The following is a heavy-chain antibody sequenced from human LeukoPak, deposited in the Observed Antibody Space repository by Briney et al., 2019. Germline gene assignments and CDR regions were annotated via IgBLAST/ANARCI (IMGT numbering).Heavy chain of an antibody. J-gene: IGHJ5*02. D-gene: IGHD6-13*01. V-gene: IGHV1-8*01. CDR3: AKATTTIAAVPHDP. CDR2: MNPKSGNT. Sequence: ASVKVSCKASGYSFTTYDVNWVRQAPGQGLEWMGWMNPKSGNTGYAPKFQGRVTMTRNTSIDTAFMELKSLSFEDTAVYYCAKATTTIAAVPHDPWGQGTLVTVSS. CDR1: GYSFTTYD.